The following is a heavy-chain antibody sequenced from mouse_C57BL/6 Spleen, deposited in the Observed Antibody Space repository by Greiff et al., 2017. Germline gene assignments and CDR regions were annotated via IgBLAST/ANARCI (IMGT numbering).Heavy chain of an antibody. CDR3: TTKGYYYGSSTPFSY. J-gene: IGHJ3*01. V-gene: IGHV14-4*01. CDR2: IDPENGDT. D-gene: IGHD1-1*01. CDR1: GFNIKDDY. Sequence: EVQLQQSGAELVRPGASVKLSCTASGFNIKDDYMHWVKQRPEQGLEWIGWIDPENGDTEYASKFQGKATITADKSSNTAYLQLSSRTSEDTAVYYCTTKGYYYGSSTPFSYWGQGTLVTVSA.